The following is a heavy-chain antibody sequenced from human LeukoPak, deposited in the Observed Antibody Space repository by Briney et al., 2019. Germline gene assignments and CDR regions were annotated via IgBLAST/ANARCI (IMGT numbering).Heavy chain of an antibody. J-gene: IGHJ6*03. CDR2: IRYDGSNK. CDR3: ARVPLGYYSGGSCYSIYYYYYMDV. D-gene: IGHD2-15*01. CDR1: GFTFSGSG. Sequence: PGGSLRLSCAASGFTFSGSGMHWVRQAPGKGLEWVAFIRYDGSNKYYADSVKGRFTISRDNAKNSLYLQMNSLRAEDTAVYYCARVPLGYYSGGSCYSIYYYYYMDVWGKGTTVTVSS. V-gene: IGHV3-30*02.